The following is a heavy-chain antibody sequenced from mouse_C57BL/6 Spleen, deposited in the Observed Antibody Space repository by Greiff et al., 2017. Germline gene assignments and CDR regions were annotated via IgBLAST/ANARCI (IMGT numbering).Heavy chain of an antibody. CDR3: ARGGITTVRGFDY. Sequence: QVQLQQSGAELVKPGASVKLSCKASGYTFTSYWMQWVKQRPGQGLEWIGEIDPSDSYTNYNQKFKGKATLTVDTSSSTAYMQLSSLTSEDSAVYYCARGGITTVRGFDYWGQGTTLTVSS. CDR1: GYTFTSYW. V-gene: IGHV1-50*01. CDR2: IDPSDSYT. D-gene: IGHD1-1*01. J-gene: IGHJ2*01.